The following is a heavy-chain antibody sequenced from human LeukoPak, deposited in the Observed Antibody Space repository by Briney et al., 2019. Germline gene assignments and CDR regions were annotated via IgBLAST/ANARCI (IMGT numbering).Heavy chain of an antibody. J-gene: IGHJ2*01. D-gene: IGHD2-2*01. CDR3: ARGTYRFFDL. CDR1: GFTFNTYW. V-gene: IGHV3-7*01. CDR2: IKEDGSDK. Sequence: GGSLRLSCTASGFTFNTYWMGWVRQAPGKGLEWVADIKEDGSDKYSVDSVKGRFTISRDNTKNSLYLHMDSLRAEDTAVYYCARGTYRFFDLWGRGTLVTVSS.